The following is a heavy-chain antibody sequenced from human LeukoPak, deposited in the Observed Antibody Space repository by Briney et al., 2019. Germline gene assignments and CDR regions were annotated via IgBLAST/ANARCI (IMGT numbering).Heavy chain of an antibody. CDR2: IWYDGSNK. D-gene: IGHD2-2*01. CDR3: AREVYQLPNYGMDV. J-gene: IGHJ6*02. V-gene: IGHV3-33*01. CDR1: GLTFSGYG. Sequence: PGRSLTLSCAVSGLTFSGYGRRWVRQAPGKGLEWVAVIWYDGSNKYYADSVKGRFTISRDNSKNTLYLQMNSLRAEDTAVYYCAREVYQLPNYGMDVWGQGTTVTVSS.